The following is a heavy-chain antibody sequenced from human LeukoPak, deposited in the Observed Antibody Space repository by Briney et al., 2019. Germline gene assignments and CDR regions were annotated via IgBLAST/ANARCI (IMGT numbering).Heavy chain of an antibody. J-gene: IGHJ6*02. CDR1: GVTFSRYA. D-gene: IGHD3-22*01. CDR2: ISYDGSNK. V-gene: IGHV3-30-3*01. CDR3: ASLSISNYYDSSGYLDYYYGMDV. Sequence: PGGSLRLSCAASGVTFSRYAMHWVRQGPGKGLEWGAVISYDGSNKYYADSVKGRFTISRDNSKTTLYLQMNSLRAEDTAVYYCASLSISNYYDSSGYLDYYYGMDVWGQGTTVTVSS.